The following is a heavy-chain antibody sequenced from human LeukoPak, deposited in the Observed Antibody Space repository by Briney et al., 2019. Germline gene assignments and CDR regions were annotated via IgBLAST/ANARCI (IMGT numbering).Heavy chain of an antibody. Sequence: ETLSLTCAVSGYSISSGYYWGWIRQPPGKGLEWVSAISGSGGSTYYADSVKGRFTISRDNSKNTLYLQMNSLRAEDTAVYYCAKVDGSYYYYYYGMDVWGQGTTVTVSS. CDR1: GYSISSGYY. CDR2: ISGSGGST. V-gene: IGHV3-23*01. D-gene: IGHD1-26*01. J-gene: IGHJ6*02. CDR3: AKVDGSYYYYYYGMDV.